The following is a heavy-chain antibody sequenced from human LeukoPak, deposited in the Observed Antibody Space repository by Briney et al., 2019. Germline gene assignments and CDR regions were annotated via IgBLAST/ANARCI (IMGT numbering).Heavy chain of an antibody. CDR2: IYYSGST. CDR3: ARVHCSSTSCFHFDY. Sequence: PSETLSLTCTVSGGSISSGDYYWSWIRQPPGKGLEWIGYIYYSGSTYYNPSLKSRVTISVDTSKNRFSLKLSSVTAADTAVYYCARVHCSSTSCFHFDYWGQGTLVTVSS. V-gene: IGHV4-30-4*08. D-gene: IGHD2-2*01. CDR1: GGSISSGDYY. J-gene: IGHJ4*02.